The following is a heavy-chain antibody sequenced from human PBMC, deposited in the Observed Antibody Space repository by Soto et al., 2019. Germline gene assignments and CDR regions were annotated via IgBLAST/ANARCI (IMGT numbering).Heavy chain of an antibody. D-gene: IGHD6-13*01. Sequence: SETLSLTCTVSGGSLSSNYWTWLRQPPGQGLEWIGYVYNSGSTNHNPSLKSRVAISDDTSKIQFSLEVNSMTAADTAVYYCARYRREAVAGYTLDNWGQGILVTVSS. V-gene: IGHV4-59*01. J-gene: IGHJ4*02. CDR3: ARYRREAVAGYTLDN. CDR1: GGSLSSNY. CDR2: VYNSGST.